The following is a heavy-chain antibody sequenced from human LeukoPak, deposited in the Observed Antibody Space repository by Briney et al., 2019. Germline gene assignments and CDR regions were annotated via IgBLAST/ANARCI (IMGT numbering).Heavy chain of an antibody. V-gene: IGHV4-39*07. CDR2: IYYSGST. CDR1: GGSISSSSYY. Sequence: PSETLSLTCTVSGGSISSSSYYWGWIRQPPGKGLEWIGSIYYSGSTNYNPSLKSRVTISVDTSKNQFSLRLSSVTAADTAVYYCARGSLGREVSAFFKNWGQGILVTVSS. J-gene: IGHJ4*02. CDR3: ARGSLGREVSAFFKN. D-gene: IGHD5/OR15-5a*01.